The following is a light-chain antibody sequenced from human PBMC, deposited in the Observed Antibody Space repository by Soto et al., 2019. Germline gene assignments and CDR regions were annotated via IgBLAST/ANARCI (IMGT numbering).Light chain of an antibody. Sequence: QSALTQPPSASGSPGQSVTISCTGTSSDVGGYNYVSWYQQHPGEAPKLMIYEVSKRPSGVPDRFSASKSGNTASLTVSGLQAEDEGDYYCSSYAGTDLVVFGGGTKLTVL. V-gene: IGLV2-8*01. CDR3: SSYAGTDLVV. CDR1: SSDVGGYNY. J-gene: IGLJ2*01. CDR2: EVS.